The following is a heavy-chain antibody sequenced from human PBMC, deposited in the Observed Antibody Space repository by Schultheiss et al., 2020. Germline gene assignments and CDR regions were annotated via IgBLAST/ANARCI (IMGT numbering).Heavy chain of an antibody. J-gene: IGHJ4*02. D-gene: IGHD5-18*01. Sequence: SETLSLTCAVYGGSFSGYYWSWIRQHPGKGLEWIGYIYYSGSTNYNPSLKSRVTISVDTSKNQFSLKLSSVTAADTAVYYCAGGYSYGSDYWGQGTLVTVSS. V-gene: IGHV4-59*01. CDR1: GGSFSGYY. CDR2: IYYSGST. CDR3: AGGYSYGSDY.